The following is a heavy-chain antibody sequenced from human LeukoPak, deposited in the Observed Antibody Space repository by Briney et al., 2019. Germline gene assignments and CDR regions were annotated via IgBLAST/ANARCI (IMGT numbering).Heavy chain of an antibody. D-gene: IGHD2-21*01. CDR3: ARDGDGGLPNDY. CDR2: IIPIFGTA. CDR1: GGTFSSYA. J-gene: IGHJ4*02. Sequence: SVKVSCKASGGTFSSYAISWVRQAPGQGLEWMGGIIPIFGTANYAQKFQGRVTITADESTSTAYMELSSLRSEDTAVYYCARDGDGGLPNDYWGQETLVTVSS. V-gene: IGHV1-69*13.